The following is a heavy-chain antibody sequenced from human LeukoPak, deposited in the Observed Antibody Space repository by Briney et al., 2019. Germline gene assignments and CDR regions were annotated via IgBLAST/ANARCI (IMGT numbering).Heavy chain of an antibody. J-gene: IGHJ1*01. Sequence: ASVKVSCKASGYTFTDFYMHWVRQAPGQGLEWMGWINPNSGGTNYAQKFQGRVTMTRDTSISAAYMELSRLRSDDTAVYYCARDDCGGDCAFQHWGQGTLVTVSS. V-gene: IGHV1-2*02. CDR1: GYTFTDFY. CDR2: INPNSGGT. D-gene: IGHD2-21*02. CDR3: ARDDCGGDCAFQH.